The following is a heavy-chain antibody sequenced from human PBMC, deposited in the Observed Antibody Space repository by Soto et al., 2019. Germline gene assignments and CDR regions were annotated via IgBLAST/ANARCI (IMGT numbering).Heavy chain of an antibody. CDR2: IGTAGDT. D-gene: IGHD1-26*01. V-gene: IGHV3-13*01. Sequence: PGGSLRLSCAASGFTFSSYDMHWVRQATGKGLEWVSAIGTAGDTYYPGSVKGRFTISRENAKNSLYLQMNSLRAGDTAVYYCARGGGLLTYYYGMDVWGQGTTVTVS. CDR1: GFTFSSYD. J-gene: IGHJ6*02. CDR3: ARGGGLLTYYYGMDV.